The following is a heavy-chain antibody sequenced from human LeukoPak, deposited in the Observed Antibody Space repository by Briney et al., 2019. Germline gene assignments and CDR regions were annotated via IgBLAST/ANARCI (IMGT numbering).Heavy chain of an antibody. V-gene: IGHV3-30*02. CDR2: IRYDGNNE. D-gene: IGHD1/OR15-1a*01. J-gene: IGHJ4*02. CDR3: AKGGTALDY. Sequence: PGGSLRLSCAASGFTFSNFGMHWVRQAPGKGLEWVAFIRYDGNNEYYADSVKGRFTISKDNSRNTLYVQMNSLRAEDTAVYYCAKGGTALDYWGQGTLVTVSS. CDR1: GFTFSNFG.